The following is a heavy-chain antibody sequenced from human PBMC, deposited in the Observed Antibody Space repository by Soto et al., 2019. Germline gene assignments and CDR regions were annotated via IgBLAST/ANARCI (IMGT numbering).Heavy chain of an antibody. V-gene: IGHV1-69*06. CDR2: ILPVFDSA. J-gene: IGHJ4*02. D-gene: IGHD2-15*01. CDR3: ARGGRTCLTWVRAY. Sequence: QVQLVQSGAEVKKPVSSVKVSCKASGGSINTYSITWVRQPPGQGLEWVGGILPVFDSAHYGQKFEGRATLVADKSRGTAYMGLTRMRSEDTAVYYCARGGRTCLTWVRAYWGQGTRVTVSS. CDR1: GGSINTYS.